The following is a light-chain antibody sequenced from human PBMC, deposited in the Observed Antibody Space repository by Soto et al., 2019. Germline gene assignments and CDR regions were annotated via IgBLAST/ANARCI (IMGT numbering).Light chain of an antibody. CDR1: SSDIGRFHY. V-gene: IGLV2-14*03. CDR2: DVN. CDR3: SSFASGTTYV. Sequence: QSVLTQPASVSGSPGQSITISCTGTSSDIGRFHYVSWYQHHPGKAPKLMIFDVNNRPSGVSNRFSGSKSGTTASLTISGLQAEDEADYYCSSFASGTTYVFGPGTKVTVL. J-gene: IGLJ1*01.